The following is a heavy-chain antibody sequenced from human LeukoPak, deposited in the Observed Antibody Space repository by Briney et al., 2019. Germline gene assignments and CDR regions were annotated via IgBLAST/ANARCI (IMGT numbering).Heavy chain of an antibody. J-gene: IGHJ4*02. CDR1: GFTFSTYW. Sequence: GGSLRLSCAASGFTFSTYWMTWVRQPPGKGLGGVASLNQDGSEKYYVDSVKGRFTISRDNAQKSLYLEMKSLSAKDTAVYYCARAVTSTEGYWGQGTLVTVSS. V-gene: IGHV3-7*03. CDR3: ARAVTSTEGY. CDR2: LNQDGSEK.